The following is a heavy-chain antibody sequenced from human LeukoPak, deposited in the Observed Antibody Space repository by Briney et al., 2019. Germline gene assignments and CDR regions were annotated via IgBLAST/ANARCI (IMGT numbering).Heavy chain of an antibody. J-gene: IGHJ3*02. V-gene: IGHV1-69*05. CDR2: IIPIFGTA. Sequence: SVKVSCKASGGTFSSYAISWVRQAPGQGLEWMGRIIPIFGTANYAQKFQGRVTITTDESTSTAYMELSSLRSEDTAVYYCARDHYYDSSGYYWGAFDIWGQGTMVTVSS. CDR1: GGTFSSYA. CDR3: ARDHYYDSSGYYWGAFDI. D-gene: IGHD3-22*01.